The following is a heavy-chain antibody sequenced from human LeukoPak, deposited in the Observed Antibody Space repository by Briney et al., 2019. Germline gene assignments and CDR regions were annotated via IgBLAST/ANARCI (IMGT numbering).Heavy chain of an antibody. V-gene: IGHV4-59*01. D-gene: IGHD2-2*01. J-gene: IGHJ3*02. Sequence: SETLSLTCTVSGGSISSYYWSWIRPPPEKGLEWIGYIYYSGSTNYNPSLKSRVTISVDTSKKQFSLKLSSVTAADTAVYYCAISTFFDAFDIWGQGTTVTVSS. CDR3: AISTFFDAFDI. CDR1: GGSISSYY. CDR2: IYYSGST.